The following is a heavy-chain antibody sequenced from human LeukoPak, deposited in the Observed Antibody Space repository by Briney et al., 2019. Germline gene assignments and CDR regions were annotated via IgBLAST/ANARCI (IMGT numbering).Heavy chain of an antibody. V-gene: IGHV1-18*01. CDR1: GGTFSSYA. Sequence: GASVKVSCKASGGTFSSYAISWVRQAPGQGLEWMGWISAYNGNTNYAQKLQGRVTMTTDTSTSTAYMELRSLRSDDTAVYYCARDRGVTSWQDAFDIWGQGTMVTVSS. CDR2: ISAYNGNT. D-gene: IGHD2-2*01. CDR3: ARDRGVTSWQDAFDI. J-gene: IGHJ3*02.